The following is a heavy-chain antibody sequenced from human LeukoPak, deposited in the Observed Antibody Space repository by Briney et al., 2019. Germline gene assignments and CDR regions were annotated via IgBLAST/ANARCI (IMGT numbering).Heavy chain of an antibody. CDR1: GYTFTGYY. Sequence: GASVKVSCKASGYTFTGYYMHWVRQAPGQGLEWMGWINPNSGGTNYAQKFQGRVTMTRDTSLSTAYMELSRLRSDDTAVYYCARIRTGTTVGRVAWFDPWGQGTLVTVSS. D-gene: IGHD1-1*01. V-gene: IGHV1-2*02. J-gene: IGHJ5*02. CDR2: INPNSGGT. CDR3: ARIRTGTTVGRVAWFDP.